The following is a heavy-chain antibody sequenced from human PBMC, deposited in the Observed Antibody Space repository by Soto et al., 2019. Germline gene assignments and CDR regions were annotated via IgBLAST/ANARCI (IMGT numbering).Heavy chain of an antibody. CDR3: ATRPPGGPYRGVLDY. CDR2: IYYSGST. D-gene: IGHD3-10*01. CDR1: GGSISSGDYY. J-gene: IGHJ4*02. V-gene: IGHV4-30-4*01. Sequence: SETLSLTCTVSGGSISSGDYYWSWIRQPPGKGLEWIGYIYYSGSTYYNPSLKSRVTISVDTSKNQFSLKLSSVTAADTAVYYCATRPPGGPYRGVLDYWSQGTLVTVSS.